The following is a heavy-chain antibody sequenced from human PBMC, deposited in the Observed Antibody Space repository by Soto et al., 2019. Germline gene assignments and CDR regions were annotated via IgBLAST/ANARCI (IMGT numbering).Heavy chain of an antibody. CDR3: ARGGYDLIGSYYYGMDV. J-gene: IGHJ6*02. V-gene: IGHV1-46*01. D-gene: IGHD5-12*01. CDR2: INPNGGNT. CDR1: GYTFTSYY. Sequence: ASVKVSCKASGYTFTSYYMHWVRQAPGQRLEWMGIINPNGGNTNYAQKLQGRVTMTTDTSTSTAYMELRSLRSDDTAVYYCARGGYDLIGSYYYGMDVWGQGTTVTVSS.